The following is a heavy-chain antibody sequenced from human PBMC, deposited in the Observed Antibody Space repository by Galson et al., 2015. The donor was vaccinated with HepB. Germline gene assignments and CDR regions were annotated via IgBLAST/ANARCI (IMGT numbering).Heavy chain of an antibody. J-gene: IGHJ4*02. D-gene: IGHD3-3*01. CDR2: IKQDGSEK. CDR1: GFTFSSHL. V-gene: IGHV3-7*03. CDR3: ARDGNYDFWSGQLDY. Sequence: SLRLSCAASGFTFSSHLMSWVRQAPGKGLEWVANIKQDGSEKYYVDSVKGRFTISRDNAKNSLYLQMNSLRAEDTAVYYCARDGNYDFWSGQLDYWGQGTLVTVSS.